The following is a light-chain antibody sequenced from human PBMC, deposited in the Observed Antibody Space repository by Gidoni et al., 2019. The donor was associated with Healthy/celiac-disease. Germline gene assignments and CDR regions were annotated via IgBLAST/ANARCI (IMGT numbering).Light chain of an antibody. Sequence: QSALTQPASVSGSPGQSITISCTGTSSDVGGYNYFSWYQQHPGKAPKLMIYDVSNRPSGVSNLFSGSKSGNPASLTISGLQAEDEADYYCSSYTSSSTWVFGGGTKLTAL. CDR2: DVS. V-gene: IGLV2-14*01. J-gene: IGLJ3*02. CDR1: SSDVGGYNY. CDR3: SSYTSSSTWV.